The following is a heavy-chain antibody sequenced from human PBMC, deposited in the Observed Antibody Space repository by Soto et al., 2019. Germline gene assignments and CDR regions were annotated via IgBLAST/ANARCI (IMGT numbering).Heavy chain of an antibody. J-gene: IGHJ4*02. CDR3: AKDEYYYSRSGYYIFDS. CDR1: GASITQYY. D-gene: IGHD3-22*01. Sequence: SETLSLTCTVSGASITQYYWNWIRQSPGKGLEWIVSVSSTGSTVYNPSLTSRVTVSLDTSKNQFSLTLNSLRPEDTALYYCAKDEYYYSRSGYYIFDSWGQGTLVTVSS. CDR2: VSSTGST. V-gene: IGHV4-59*01.